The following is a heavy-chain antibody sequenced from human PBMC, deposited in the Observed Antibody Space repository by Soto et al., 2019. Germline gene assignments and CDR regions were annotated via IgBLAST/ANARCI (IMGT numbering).Heavy chain of an antibody. J-gene: IGHJ6*03. V-gene: IGHV4-61*08. CDR2: IYCSGST. D-gene: IGHD3-16*01. CDR3: ARTLDYGHMDV. CDR1: GGSISSGGYY. Sequence: SETLSLTCTVSGGSISSGGYYWSWIRQHPGKGLEWIGYIYCSGSTKYNPSLKSRVTISVDTSKNQFSLKLSSVTAADTAVYYCARTLDYGHMDVWGKGTTVTVSS.